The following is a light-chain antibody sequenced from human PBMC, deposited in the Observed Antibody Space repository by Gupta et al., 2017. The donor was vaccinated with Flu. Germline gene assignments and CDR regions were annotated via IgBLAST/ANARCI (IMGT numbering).Light chain of an antibody. Sequence: PGKTATITCSGDNLGSKYACWFQQRPGQSPAVVMYQNSKRPSGIPERFSGSNSGNTATLTISETQPVDEADYYCQAWDSGAEVFGTGTRVTVL. V-gene: IGLV3-1*01. CDR1: NLGSKY. CDR2: QNS. CDR3: QAWDSGAEV. J-gene: IGLJ1*01.